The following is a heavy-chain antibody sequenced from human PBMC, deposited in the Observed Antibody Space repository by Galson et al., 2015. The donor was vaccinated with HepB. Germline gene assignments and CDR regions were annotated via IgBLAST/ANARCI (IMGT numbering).Heavy chain of an antibody. V-gene: IGHV3-66*01. CDR2: IYSSGRS. J-gene: IGHJ4*02. Sequence: SLRLSCAASGFTVSSKYMSWVRQAPGKGLECVSIIYSSGRSYYGDSVKGRFTISRDNSKNMVFLQMNSLRVEDTAVYYCARDGYNDYYFDYWGQGTLVTVSS. CDR1: GFTVSSKY. CDR3: ARDGYNDYYFDY. D-gene: IGHD5-18*01.